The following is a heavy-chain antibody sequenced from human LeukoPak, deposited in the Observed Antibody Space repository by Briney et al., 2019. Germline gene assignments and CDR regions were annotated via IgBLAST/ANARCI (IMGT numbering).Heavy chain of an antibody. CDR1: GGSISSYY. CDR2: IYTSGST. V-gene: IGHV4-4*07. CDR3: ARSTAYYYYYYMDV. Sequence: SETLSLTCTVSGGSISSYYWNWIRQTPGKGLEWIGRIYTSGSTNYNPSLKSRVTMSVDTSKNQFSLKLSSVTAADTAVYYCARSTAYYYYYYMDVWGKGTTVTISS. J-gene: IGHJ6*03.